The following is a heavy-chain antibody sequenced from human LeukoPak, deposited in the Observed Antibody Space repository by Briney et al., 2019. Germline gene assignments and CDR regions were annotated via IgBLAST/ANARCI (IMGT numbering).Heavy chain of an antibody. CDR3: AKSRGSESYYPVGYFQH. V-gene: IGHV3-23*01. D-gene: IGHD3-10*01. Sequence: GGSLRLSCAASGFTFSSYAMSWVRQAPGKGLEWVSAISGSGGSTYYADSVRGRFTISRDNSKNTLYLQMNSLRAEDTAVYYCAKSRGSESYYPVGYFQHWGQGTLVTVSS. J-gene: IGHJ1*01. CDR1: GFTFSSYA. CDR2: ISGSGGST.